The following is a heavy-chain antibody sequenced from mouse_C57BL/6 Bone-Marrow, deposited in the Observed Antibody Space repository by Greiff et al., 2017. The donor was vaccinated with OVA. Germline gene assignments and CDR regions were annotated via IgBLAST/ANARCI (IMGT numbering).Heavy chain of an antibody. CDR1: GYTFTSYW. V-gene: IGHV1-52*01. Sequence: QVQLQQPGAELVRPGSSVKLSCKASGYTFTSYWMHWVKQRPIQGLEWIGNIDPSDSETHYNQKFKDKATLTVDKSSSTAYMQLSSLTSEDSAVYYCARETDYYGSSYYFDYWGQGTTLTVSS. J-gene: IGHJ2*01. CDR3: ARETDYYGSSYYFDY. CDR2: IDPSDSET. D-gene: IGHD1-1*01.